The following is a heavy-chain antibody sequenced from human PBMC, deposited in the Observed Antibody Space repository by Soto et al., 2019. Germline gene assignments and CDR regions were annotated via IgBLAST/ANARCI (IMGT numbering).Heavy chain of an antibody. D-gene: IGHD6-19*01. CDR3: AKRAVAGTFDYYYYGMDV. CDR1: GFTFSSYA. Sequence: GGSLRLSCAASGFTFSSYAMSWVRQAPGKGLEWVSAISGSGGSTYYADSVKGRFTISRDNSKNTLYLQMNSLRAEDTAVYYCAKRAVAGTFDYYYYGMDVWGQGTTVTVSS. V-gene: IGHV3-23*01. CDR2: ISGSGGST. J-gene: IGHJ6*02.